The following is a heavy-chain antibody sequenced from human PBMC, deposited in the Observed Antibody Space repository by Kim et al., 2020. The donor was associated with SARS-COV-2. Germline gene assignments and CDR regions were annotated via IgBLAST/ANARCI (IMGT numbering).Heavy chain of an antibody. D-gene: IGHD6-19*01. CDR1: GYTLTELS. CDR3: ATGVAVAGRSSDYYYYYGMDV. V-gene: IGHV1-24*01. J-gene: IGHJ6*02. CDR2: FDPEDGET. Sequence: ASVKVSCKVSGYTLTELSMHCVRQAPGKGLEWMGGFDPEDGETIYAQKFQGRVTMTEDTSTDTAYMELSSLRSEDTAVYYCATGVAVAGRSSDYYYYYGMDVWGQGTTVTVS.